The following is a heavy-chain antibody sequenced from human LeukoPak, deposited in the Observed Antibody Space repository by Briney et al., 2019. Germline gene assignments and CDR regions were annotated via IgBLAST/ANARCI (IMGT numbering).Heavy chain of an antibody. V-gene: IGHV3-33*08. CDR1: GFTLSDHY. CDR3: ARGAYCSDDSCPGAFDI. Sequence: GGSLRLSCAASGFTLSDHYMEWVRQAPGKGLEWVTVIWYDGSNKYYADSVKGRFTISRDNSKNTLYLQMNSLRAEDTAVYYCARGAYCSDDSCPGAFDIWGQGTMVTLSS. CDR2: IWYDGSNK. D-gene: IGHD2-15*01. J-gene: IGHJ3*02.